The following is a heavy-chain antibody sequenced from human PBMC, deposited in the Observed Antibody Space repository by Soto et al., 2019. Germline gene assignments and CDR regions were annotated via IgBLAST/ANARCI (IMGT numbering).Heavy chain of an antibody. Sequence: ASVKVSCKASGYTFTGYYMHWVLQAPGQGLEWMGWINPNSGGTNYAQKFQGWVTMTRDMSISTAYMELSRLRPDDTAVYYCASGEYTDHGMDVWGQGTTVTVSS. CDR2: INPNSGGT. D-gene: IGHD3-10*01. CDR1: GYTFTGYY. CDR3: ASGEYTDHGMDV. J-gene: IGHJ6*02. V-gene: IGHV1-2*04.